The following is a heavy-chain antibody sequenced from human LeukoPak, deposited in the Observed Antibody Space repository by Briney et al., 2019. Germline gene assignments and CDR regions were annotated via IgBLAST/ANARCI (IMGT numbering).Heavy chain of an antibody. V-gene: IGHV4-30-2*01. CDR2: IHHSGST. CDR3: ARVTAVTGEMDV. CDR1: GGSISSGGYS. Sequence: SETLSLTCAVSGGSISSGGYSWSWIRQPPGKGLEWIGYIHHSGSTYYNPSLKSRVTISVGRSKNQFSLKLSSVTAADTAVYYCARVTAVTGEMDVWGQGTTVTVSS. D-gene: IGHD4-17*01. J-gene: IGHJ6*02.